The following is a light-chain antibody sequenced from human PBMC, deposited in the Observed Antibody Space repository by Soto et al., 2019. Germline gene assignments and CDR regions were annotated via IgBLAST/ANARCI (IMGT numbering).Light chain of an antibody. Sequence: QAVVTQEPPLLCPPEGPAPPTGPPALGPVTIGYYPNWFQQKPGQAPRALIYSTNHKYSWTPARFSGSLLGGKAALTLSGVQPEDEADYYCLLYYGGQLGVFGGGTKLTVL. CDR1: LGPVTIGYY. J-gene: IGLJ2*01. CDR2: STN. CDR3: LLYYGGQLGV. V-gene: IGLV7-43*01.